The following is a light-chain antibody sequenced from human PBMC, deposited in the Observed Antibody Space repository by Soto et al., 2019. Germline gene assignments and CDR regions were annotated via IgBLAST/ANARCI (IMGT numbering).Light chain of an antibody. CDR3: SSYAASNNLGV. V-gene: IGLV2-8*01. CDR2: EVS. CDR1: SSDVGGYNY. Sequence: SVLTQPPSAYGSPGQSVTISCIGTSSDVGGYNYVSWYQQHPGKAPKLMIYEVSKRPSGVPDRFSGSKSGNTASLTVSGLQAEDEADYYCSSYAASNNLGVFGGGTQLTVL. J-gene: IGLJ2*01.